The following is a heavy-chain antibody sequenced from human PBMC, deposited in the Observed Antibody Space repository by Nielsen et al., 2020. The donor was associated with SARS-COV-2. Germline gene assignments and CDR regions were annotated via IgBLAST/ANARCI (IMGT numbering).Heavy chain of an antibody. J-gene: IGHJ4*02. CDR2: FDPEDGET. CDR3: ASARTAMTYLEY. D-gene: IGHD2-21*02. V-gene: IGHV1-24*01. Sequence: ASVKVSCKVSGDARYELSMHWVRQTPGKGLEWMGGFDPEDGETIYAQNFQGRISMTEDTSIDTAYMELSSLRSEDTAVYYCASARTAMTYLEYWGQGTLVTVST. CDR1: GDARYELS.